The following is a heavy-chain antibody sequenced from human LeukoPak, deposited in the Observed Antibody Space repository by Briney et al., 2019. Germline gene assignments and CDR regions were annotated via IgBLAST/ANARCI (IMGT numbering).Heavy chain of an antibody. V-gene: IGHV4-59*01. D-gene: IGHD3-10*01. CDR2: IYYSGST. J-gene: IGHJ6*02. CDR3: ARTSRHFYGSGSNLTPWPADMDV. Sequence: SETLSLTCTVSGGSINSYYWTWIRQPPGKGLEWIGYIYYSGSTHYNPSLNSRVTISMDMSKNQFSLKLSSVTAADTAVYYCARTSRHFYGSGSNLTPWPADMDVWGQGTTVTVSS. CDR1: GGSINSYY.